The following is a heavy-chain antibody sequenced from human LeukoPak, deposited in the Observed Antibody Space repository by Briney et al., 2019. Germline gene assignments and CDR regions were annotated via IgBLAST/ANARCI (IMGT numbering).Heavy chain of an antibody. CDR3: ARDQGYYGSESYYYYGMDV. V-gene: IGHV3-23*01. CDR1: GFTFSSYA. Sequence: GGSLRLSCAASGFTFSSYAMSWVRQAPGKGLEWVSAISGSGGSTYYADSVKGRFTISRDNSKNTLYLQMNSLRAEDTAVYYCARDQGYYGSESYYYYGMDVWGKGTTVTVSS. J-gene: IGHJ6*04. CDR2: ISGSGGST. D-gene: IGHD3-10*01.